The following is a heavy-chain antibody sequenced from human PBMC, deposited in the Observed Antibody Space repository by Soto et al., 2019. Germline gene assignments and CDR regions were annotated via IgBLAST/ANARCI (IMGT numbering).Heavy chain of an antibody. J-gene: IGHJ4*02. CDR3: AREGYYGSGSYYHFDY. CDR1: GGSISSGDYY. D-gene: IGHD3-10*01. CDR2: IYYSGST. V-gene: IGHV4-30-4*01. Sequence: SETLSLTCTVSGGSISSGDYYWSWIRQPPGKGLEWIGYIYYSGSTYYNPSLKSRVTISVDTSKNQFSLKLSSVTAADTAVYYCAREGYYGSGSYYHFDYWGQGTLVTVSS.